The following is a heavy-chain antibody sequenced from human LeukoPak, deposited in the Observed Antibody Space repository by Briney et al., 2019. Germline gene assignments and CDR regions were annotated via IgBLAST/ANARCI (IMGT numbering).Heavy chain of an antibody. CDR2: ISSSSSYI. CDR1: GFTFSSYS. V-gene: IGHV3-21*01. Sequence: GGSLRLSCAASGFTFSSYSMNWVRQAPGKGLEWVSSISSSSSYIYYADSVKGRFTISRDNAKNSLYLQMNSLRAEDTAVYYCARVVWGSSSWEGLDPWGQGTLVTVSS. J-gene: IGHJ5*02. CDR3: ARVVWGSSSWEGLDP. D-gene: IGHD6-13*01.